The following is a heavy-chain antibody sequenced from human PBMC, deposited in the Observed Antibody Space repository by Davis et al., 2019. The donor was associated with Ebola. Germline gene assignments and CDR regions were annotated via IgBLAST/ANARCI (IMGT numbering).Heavy chain of an antibody. J-gene: IGHJ5*02. D-gene: IGHD3-3*01. CDR2: IYYSGST. CDR3: ARHDLGVVFFWFDP. Sequence: SETLSLTCTVPGGSISSSSYYWGWIRQPPGKGLEWIGSIYYSGSTYYNPSLKSRVTISVDTSKNQFSLKLSSVTAADTAVYYCARHDLGVVFFWFDPWGQGTLVTVSS. CDR1: GGSISSSSYY. V-gene: IGHV4-39*01.